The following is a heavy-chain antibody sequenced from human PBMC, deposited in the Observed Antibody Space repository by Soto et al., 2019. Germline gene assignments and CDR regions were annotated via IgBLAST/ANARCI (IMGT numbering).Heavy chain of an antibody. CDR3: ARGSAIFTFGGPFDY. J-gene: IGHJ4*02. CDR2: INPSGGST. Sequence: GGPVEVPRKASGYTFTSYYMHWVRQAPGQGLEWMGIINPSGGSTSYAQKFQGRVTMTRDTSTSTVYMELSSLRSEDTAVYYCARGSAIFTFGGPFDYWGQGTLVTVSS. V-gene: IGHV1-46*03. D-gene: IGHD3-16*01. CDR1: GYTFTSYY.